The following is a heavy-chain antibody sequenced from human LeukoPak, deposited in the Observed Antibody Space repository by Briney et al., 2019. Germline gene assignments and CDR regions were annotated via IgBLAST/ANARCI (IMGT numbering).Heavy chain of an antibody. V-gene: IGHV3-48*03. Sequence: GGSLRLSCAGSGFTYSDYEMAWVRQAPGTELEWIAYISSEGSNEGTVIKYADSVKGRFTISRDDAKRSVYLQMNRLSAEDTAVYFCAGGPQYTGSYPYWGQGTLVTVSS. D-gene: IGHD2-8*02. CDR3: AGGPQYTGSYPY. J-gene: IGHJ4*02. CDR1: GFTYSDYE. CDR2: ISSEGSNEGTVI.